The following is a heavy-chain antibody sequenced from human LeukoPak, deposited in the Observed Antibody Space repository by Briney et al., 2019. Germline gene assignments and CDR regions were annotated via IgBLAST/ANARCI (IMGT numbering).Heavy chain of an antibody. J-gene: IGHJ4*02. CDR3: ARGEWDLLFDY. D-gene: IGHD1-26*01. V-gene: IGHV4-59*01. Sequence: PSETLSLTCTVSGGSISGYYWSWIRQPPGKGLEWIGYIFYSGSTNYNPSLKSRVTISVDASKNQFSLKLSSVTAADAAVYYCARGEWDLLFDYWGQGTLVTVSS. CDR2: IFYSGST. CDR1: GGSISGYY.